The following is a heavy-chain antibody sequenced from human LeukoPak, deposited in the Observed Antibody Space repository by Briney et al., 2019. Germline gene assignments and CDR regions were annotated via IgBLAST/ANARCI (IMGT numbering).Heavy chain of an antibody. CDR3: AKFGRFDEAGLWTDAFDI. CDR1: GYTFSSFA. Sequence: ASVKVSCKTSGYTFSSFAMHWVRQAPGQRLEWMGCINAGNGDTKYSQKFQDRVTITGDTSASTAFMELSALRSEDTALYYCAKFGRFDEAGLWTDAFDIWGQGTRVTISS. V-gene: IGHV1-3*01. J-gene: IGHJ3*02. D-gene: IGHD3-3*01. CDR2: INAGNGDT.